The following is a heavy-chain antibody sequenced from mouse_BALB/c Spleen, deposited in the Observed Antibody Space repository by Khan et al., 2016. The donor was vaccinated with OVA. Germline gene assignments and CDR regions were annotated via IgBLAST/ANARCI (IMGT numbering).Heavy chain of an antibody. V-gene: IGHV5-17*02. J-gene: IGHJ4*01. CDR1: GFTFSSFG. Sequence: EVELVESGGGLVQPGGSRKLSCAASGFTFSSFGMHWVRQAPEKGLEWVAYISSGSSTIYYAVTVKGRFTISRDNPKNTLFLQMTSLRSEDTAMYYCARGYYGSSYGDAMDYWGQGTSVTVSS. D-gene: IGHD1-1*01. CDR3: ARGYYGSSYGDAMDY. CDR2: ISSGSSTI.